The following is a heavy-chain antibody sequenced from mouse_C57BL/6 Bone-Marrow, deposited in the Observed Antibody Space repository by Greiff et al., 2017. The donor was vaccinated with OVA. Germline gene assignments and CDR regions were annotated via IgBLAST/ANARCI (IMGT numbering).Heavy chain of an antibody. Sequence: QVQLQQSGAELARPGASVKLSCKASGYTFTSYWMHWVKQRPGQGLEWIGEIDPSDSYTNYNQKFKGKSTLTVDKSSSTAYMQLSSLTSEDSAVYYCARSWFAYWGQGTLVTVSA. CDR3: ARSWFAY. V-gene: IGHV1-69*01. J-gene: IGHJ3*01. CDR2: IDPSDSYT. CDR1: GYTFTSYW.